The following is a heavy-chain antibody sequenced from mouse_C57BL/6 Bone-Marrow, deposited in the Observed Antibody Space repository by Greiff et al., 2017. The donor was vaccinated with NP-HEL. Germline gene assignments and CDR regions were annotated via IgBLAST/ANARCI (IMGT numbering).Heavy chain of an antibody. CDR2: IHPNSGST. CDR1: GYTFTSYW. J-gene: IGHJ1*03. CDR3: ASRDYYGSLWDFDV. V-gene: IGHV1-64*01. D-gene: IGHD1-1*01. Sequence: QVQLQQPGAELVKPGASVKLSCKASGYTFTSYWMHWVKQRPGQGLEWIGMIHPNSGSTNYNEKFKSKATLTVDKSSSTAYMQLSSLTSEDSAVKYCASRDYYGSLWDFDVWGTGTAVTVTS.